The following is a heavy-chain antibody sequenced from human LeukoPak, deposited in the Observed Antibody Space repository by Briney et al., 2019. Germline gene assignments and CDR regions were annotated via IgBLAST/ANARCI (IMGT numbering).Heavy chain of an antibody. CDR2: IYYSVIT. V-gene: IGHV4-39*07. D-gene: IGHD6-13*01. Sequence: PSETLSLTCTVSGGSISSSSYYWGWLRQPPGKGLEWIGSIYYSVITYYNPSLKSRLTISVHTSKNHFSLKLSSVTAADTAVYYCARDRFIAAAGTYYYYGMDVWGQGTTVTVSS. CDR1: GGSISSSSYY. CDR3: ARDRFIAAAGTYYYYGMDV. J-gene: IGHJ6*02.